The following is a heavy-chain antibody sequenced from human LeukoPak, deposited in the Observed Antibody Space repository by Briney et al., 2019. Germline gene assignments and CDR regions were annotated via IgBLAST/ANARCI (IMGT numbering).Heavy chain of an antibody. V-gene: IGHV1-18*01. CDR1: GGTFSSYA. CDR2: ISAYNGNT. Sequence: GASVKVSCKASGGTFSSYAISWVRQAPGQGLEWMGWISAYNGNTNYAQKLQGRVTMTTDTSTSTAYMELRSLRSDDTAVYYCASLYSCGRYGIDYWGQGTLVTVSS. D-gene: IGHD6-19*01. J-gene: IGHJ4*02. CDR3: ASLYSCGRYGIDY.